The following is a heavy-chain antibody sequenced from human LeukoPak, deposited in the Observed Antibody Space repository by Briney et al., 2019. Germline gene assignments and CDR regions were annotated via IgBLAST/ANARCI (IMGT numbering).Heavy chain of an antibody. J-gene: IGHJ6*02. CDR3: ARGSRFLEWLLLYGMDV. V-gene: IGHV4-34*01. D-gene: IGHD3-3*01. CDR2: INHSGST. CDR1: GGSFSVYY. Sequence: PSETLSLTCAVYGGSFSVYYWSWIRQPPGKGLEWIGEINHSGSTNYNPSLKSRVAISVDTSKNQFSLKLSSVTAADTAVYYCARGSRFLEWLLLYGMDVWGQGTTVTVSS.